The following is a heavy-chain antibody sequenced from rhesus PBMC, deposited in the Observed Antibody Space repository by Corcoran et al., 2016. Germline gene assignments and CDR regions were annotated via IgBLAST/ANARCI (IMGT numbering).Heavy chain of an antibody. D-gene: IGHD2-15*01. J-gene: IGHJ3*01. CDR1: GGSFTPYC. Sequence: QMQLQESGPGLVKPSETLSLTCAVSGGSFTPYCWTWIRQSPGKGLGWVGEFNGKTGKTNDNPSLKSRVSLSKDASNMHFSLKLNAVTAADTARYYGARYAGWSSWSPGFDFWGQGLRVIVSS. V-gene: IGHV4-80*01. CDR2: FNGKTGKT. CDR3: ARYAGWSSWSPGFDF.